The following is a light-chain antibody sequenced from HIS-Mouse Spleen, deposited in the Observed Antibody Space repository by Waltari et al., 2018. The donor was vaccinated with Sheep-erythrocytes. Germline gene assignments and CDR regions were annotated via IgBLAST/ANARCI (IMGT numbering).Light chain of an antibody. CDR3: SSYAGSNNWV. CDR1: SSDVVGYNY. V-gene: IGLV2-8*01. J-gene: IGLJ3*02. Sequence: QSALTQPPSASGSPGQSVTISCTVTSSDVVGYNYVSWYQQHPGKAPKLMIYEVSKRPSGFPDRFSGSKSGNTSSLTVSGLQAEDEADYYCSSYAGSNNWVFGGGTKLTVL. CDR2: EVS.